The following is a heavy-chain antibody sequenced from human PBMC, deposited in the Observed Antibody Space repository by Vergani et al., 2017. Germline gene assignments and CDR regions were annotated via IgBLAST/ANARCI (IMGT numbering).Heavy chain of an antibody. D-gene: IGHD2-2*01. CDR2: ISSSSSYI. Sequence: EVQLVESGGGLVKPGGSLRLSCAASGFTFSSYSMNWVRQAPGKGLEWVSSISSSSSYIYYADSVKGRFTISRENAKNSLYLQMNSLRAEDTAVYYCARDLYCSSTICSHGYWGQGTLVTVSS. CDR3: ARDLYCSSTICSHGY. J-gene: IGHJ4*02. V-gene: IGHV3-21*01. CDR1: GFTFSSYS.